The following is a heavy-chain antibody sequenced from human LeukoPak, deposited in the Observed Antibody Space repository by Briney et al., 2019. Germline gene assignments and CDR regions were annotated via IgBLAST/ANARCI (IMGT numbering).Heavy chain of an antibody. J-gene: IGHJ4*02. V-gene: IGHV3-9*01. Sequence: GGSLRLSCAASEFTFSRYSMNWVRQAPGKGLEWVSGISWNSGSIGYADSVKGRFTISRDNAKNSLYLQMNSLRAEDTALYYCAKDITYGSGSYYNAWGQGTLVTVSS. CDR1: EFTFSRYS. CDR3: AKDITYGSGSYYNA. D-gene: IGHD3-10*01. CDR2: ISWNSGSI.